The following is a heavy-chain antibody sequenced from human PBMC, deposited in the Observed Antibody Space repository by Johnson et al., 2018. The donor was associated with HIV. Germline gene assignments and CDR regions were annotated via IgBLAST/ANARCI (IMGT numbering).Heavy chain of an antibody. J-gene: IGHJ3*02. CDR1: GFTFSSYG. CDR2: IRYDGSNK. CDR3: AKDPYSGSPIDI. V-gene: IGHV3-30*02. Sequence: HVQLVESGGGVVQPGGSLRLSCAASGFTFSSYGMHWVRQAPGKGLEWVAFIRYDGSNKYYADSVKGRFTISRDNSKNTLYLQMNSLRAEDTAVYYCAKDPYSGSPIDIWGQGTMVTVSS. D-gene: IGHD1-26*01.